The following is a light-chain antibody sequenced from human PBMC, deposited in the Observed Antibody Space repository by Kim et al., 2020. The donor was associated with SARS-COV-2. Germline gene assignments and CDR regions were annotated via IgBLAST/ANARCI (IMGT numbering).Light chain of an antibody. Sequence: AVGQTVRLTSQGDSLKNYYATSYQQRPGPAPLLVLYGKSTRPSGIPDRFSGSASGNTASLTITGAQAEDEADYYCTSRDSSGDHVVFGGGTKVTVL. CDR3: TSRDSSGDHVV. CDR2: GKS. CDR1: SLKNYY. J-gene: IGLJ2*01. V-gene: IGLV3-19*01.